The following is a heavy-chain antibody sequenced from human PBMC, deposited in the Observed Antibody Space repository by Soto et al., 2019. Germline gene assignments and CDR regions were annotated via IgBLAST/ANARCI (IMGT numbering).Heavy chain of an antibody. D-gene: IGHD6-6*01. CDR3: ASGSSSSYYYYGMDV. CDR2: ISYDGSNK. V-gene: IGHV3-30-3*01. J-gene: IGHJ6*02. Sequence: GGSLRLSCAASGFTFSSYAMHWFRQAPGKGLEWVAVISYDGSNKYYADSVKGRFTISRDNSKNTLYLQMNSLRAEDTAVYYCASGSSSSYYYYGMDVWGQGTTVTVSS. CDR1: GFTFSSYA.